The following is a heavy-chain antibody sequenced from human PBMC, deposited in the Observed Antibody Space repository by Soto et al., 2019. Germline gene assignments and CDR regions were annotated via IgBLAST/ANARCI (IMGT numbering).Heavy chain of an antibody. CDR2: MNSNRGNT. CDR1: GYTFTSYD. Sequence: QVQLVQSGAEVKKPGASVKVSCKASGYTFTSYDINWVRKATGQGREGMGWMNSNRGNTGYAQKFQGRVTTTRNTSLSTAYMELSTLRSEDTAVYYCAREYSSGWSKDWGQGTLVTVSS. CDR3: AREYSSGWSKD. D-gene: IGHD6-19*01. J-gene: IGHJ4*02. V-gene: IGHV1-8*01.